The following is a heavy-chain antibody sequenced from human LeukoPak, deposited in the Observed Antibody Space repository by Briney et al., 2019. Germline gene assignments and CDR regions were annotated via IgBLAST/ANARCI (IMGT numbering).Heavy chain of an antibody. CDR3: ARKVGATINFDY. J-gene: IGHJ4*02. Sequence: SETLSLTCTVSGGSISSYYWSWIRQPPGKGLEWIGYIYYSGSTNYNPSLKSRVTISVDTSKNQFSLKLSSVTAADTAVYYCARKVGATINFDYWGQGTLVTVSS. D-gene: IGHD1-26*01. CDR1: GGSISSYY. V-gene: IGHV4-59*01. CDR2: IYYSGST.